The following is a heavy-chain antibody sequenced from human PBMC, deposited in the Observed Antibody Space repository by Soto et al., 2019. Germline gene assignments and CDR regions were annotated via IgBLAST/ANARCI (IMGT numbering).Heavy chain of an antibody. CDR2: IIPIFGTA. D-gene: IGHD3-10*01. J-gene: IGHJ4*02. Sequence: ASVKVSCKASGGTFSSYAISWVRQAPGQGLEWMGGIIPIFGTANYAQKFQGRVTITADESTSTAYMELSSLRSEDTAVYYCASGTYYYGSGSYYRDYWGQGTLVTVSS. V-gene: IGHV1-69*13. CDR1: GGTFSSYA. CDR3: ASGTYYYGSGSYYRDY.